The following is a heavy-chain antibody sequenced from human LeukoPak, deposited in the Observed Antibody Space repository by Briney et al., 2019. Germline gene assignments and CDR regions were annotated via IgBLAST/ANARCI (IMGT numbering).Heavy chain of an antibody. CDR1: GYTFTSYY. CDR3: AREQYSSSWYWYFDL. J-gene: IGHJ2*01. Sequence: ASVKVSCKASGYTFTSYYMHWVRQAPGQGLEWMGIINPSGGSTSYAQKFQGRVTMTRDMSTSTVYMELSSLRSEDTAVYYCAREQYSSSWYWYFDLWGRGTLVTVSS. V-gene: IGHV1-46*01. CDR2: INPSGGST. D-gene: IGHD6-13*01.